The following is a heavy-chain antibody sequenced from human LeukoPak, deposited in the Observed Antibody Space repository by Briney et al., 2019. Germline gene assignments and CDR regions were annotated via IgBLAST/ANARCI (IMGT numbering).Heavy chain of an antibody. J-gene: IGHJ5*02. CDR2: ISSNGGST. CDR1: GFTFSSYA. Sequence: PGGSLGLSCAASGFTFSSYAMHWVRQAPGKGLEYVSAISSNGGSTYYANSVKGRFTISRDNSKNTLYLQMGSLRAEDMAVYYCARDTSSSGWYVGWFDPWGQGTLVTVSS. V-gene: IGHV3-64*01. CDR3: ARDTSSSGWYVGWFDP. D-gene: IGHD6-19*01.